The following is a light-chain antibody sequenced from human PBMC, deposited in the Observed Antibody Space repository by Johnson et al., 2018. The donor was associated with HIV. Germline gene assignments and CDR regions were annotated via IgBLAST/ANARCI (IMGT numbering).Light chain of an antibody. V-gene: IGLV1-51*02. CDR2: ENN. CDR3: GTWDSSLILYV. Sequence: QSVLTQPPSVSAAPGQKVTISCSGSSSNIGNNYVSWYQQLPGTAPKLLIYENNKRPSGIPYRFSGPKSGTSATLGITGLQTGDEADYYCGTWDSSLILYVYGTGTKVTVL. CDR1: SSNIGNNY. J-gene: IGLJ1*01.